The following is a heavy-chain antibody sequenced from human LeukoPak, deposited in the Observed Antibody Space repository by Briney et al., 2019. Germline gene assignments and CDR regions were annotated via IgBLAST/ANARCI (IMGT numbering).Heavy chain of an antibody. CDR2: IYYSGST. CDR1: GGSISSYY. J-gene: IGHJ5*02. CDR3: ARHNYGDHRLGWFDP. V-gene: IGHV4-59*08. Sequence: SETLSLTCTVSGGSISSYYWSWIRQPPGKGLEWIGYIYYSGSTNYNPSLKSRVTISVDTSKNQFSLKLSSVTAADTAVYYCARHNYGDHRLGWFDPWGQGTLVTVSS. D-gene: IGHD4-17*01.